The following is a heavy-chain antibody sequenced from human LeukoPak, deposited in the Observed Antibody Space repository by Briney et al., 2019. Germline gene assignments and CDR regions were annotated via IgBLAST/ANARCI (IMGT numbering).Heavy chain of an antibody. J-gene: IGHJ6*03. V-gene: IGHV4-4*07. CDR2: IYSNGTT. CDR1: GGSITGYY. Sequence: SETLALTCAVSGGSITGYYWSWIRQPAGKELEWIGRIYSNGTTFYNPSLKSRVTMSVDTSKNEVSLKLNSVTAADTAVYYCARDPASYLYYYMDVWGKGTTATVSS. CDR3: ARDPASYLYYYMDV. D-gene: IGHD4/OR15-4a*01.